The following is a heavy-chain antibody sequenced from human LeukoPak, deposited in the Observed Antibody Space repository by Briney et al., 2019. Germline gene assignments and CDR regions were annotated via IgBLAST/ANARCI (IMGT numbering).Heavy chain of an antibody. J-gene: IGHJ4*02. Sequence: ASVKVSCKASGYTFTSYDINWVRQATGQGLEWMGWMNPNSGNTGYAQKFQGRVTMTRNTSISTAYMELSSLRSEDTAVYYCVLGVDYHDSSGSDYWGQGTLVTVSS. CDR1: GYTFTSYD. V-gene: IGHV1-8*01. CDR3: VLGVDYHDSSGSDY. D-gene: IGHD3-22*01. CDR2: MNPNSGNT.